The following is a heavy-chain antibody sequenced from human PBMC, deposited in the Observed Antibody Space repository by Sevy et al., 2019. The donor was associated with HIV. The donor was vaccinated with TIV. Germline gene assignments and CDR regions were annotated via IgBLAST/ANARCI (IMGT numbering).Heavy chain of an antibody. J-gene: IGHJ4*02. V-gene: IGHV3-23*01. CDR3: ARWYLGLKYFDY. CDR2: ISDNGGST. Sequence: GGSLRLSCAASGFTFSSYGMSWVRQAPGKGLEWVSAISDNGGSTYYADSVKGRFTISRDKSKNTLYLQMNSLRAEDTAVYYCARWYLGLKYFDYWGQGTLVTVSS. D-gene: IGHD6-13*01. CDR1: GFTFSSYG.